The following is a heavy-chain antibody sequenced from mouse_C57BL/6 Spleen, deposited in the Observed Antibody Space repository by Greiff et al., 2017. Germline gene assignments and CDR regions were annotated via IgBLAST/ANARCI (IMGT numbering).Heavy chain of an antibody. CDR2: IDPEDGET. J-gene: IGHJ4*01. CDR1: GFNIKDYY. CDR3: ARRDYVDYAMDD. Sequence: VHVKQSGAELVKPGASVKLSCTASGFNIKDYYMHWVKQRTEQGLEWIGRIDPEDGETKYAPKFQGKATITADTSSNSAYLQLSSLTYEDTAVYYCARRDYVDYAMDDWGQGTSVTVSS. V-gene: IGHV14-2*01. D-gene: IGHD2-4*01.